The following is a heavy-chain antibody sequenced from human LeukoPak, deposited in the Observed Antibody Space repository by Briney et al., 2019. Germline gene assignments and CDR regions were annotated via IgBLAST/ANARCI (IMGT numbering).Heavy chain of an antibody. D-gene: IGHD5-12*01. CDR3: ARHEYSGYDYPYYFDY. Sequence: SETLSLTCTVSGGSISSSSYYWGWIRQPPGKGLEWIGSIYYSRSTYYNPSLKSRVTISVDTSKNQFSLKLSSVTAADTAVYYCARHEYSGYDYPYYFDYWGQGTLVTVSS. CDR1: GGSISSSSYY. V-gene: IGHV4-39*01. CDR2: IYYSRST. J-gene: IGHJ4*02.